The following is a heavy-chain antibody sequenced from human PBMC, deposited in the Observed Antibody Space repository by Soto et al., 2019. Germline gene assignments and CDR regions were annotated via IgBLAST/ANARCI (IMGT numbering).Heavy chain of an antibody. CDR2: ISAYNGNT. CDR3: ARAPIVATEMGANYYYYGMDV. CDR1: GYTFTSYG. V-gene: IGHV1-18*04. Sequence: QVQLVQSGAEVKKPGASVKVSCKASGYTFTSYGISWVRQAPGQGLEWMGWISAYNGNTNYAQKLQGRVTMTTDTYTSTAYMELRSLRSDDTAVYYCARAPIVATEMGANYYYYGMDVWGQGTTVTVSS. D-gene: IGHD5-12*01. J-gene: IGHJ6*02.